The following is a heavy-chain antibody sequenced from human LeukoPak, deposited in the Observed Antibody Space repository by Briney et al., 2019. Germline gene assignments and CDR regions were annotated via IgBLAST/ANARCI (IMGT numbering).Heavy chain of an antibody. CDR1: GYSFANYG. CDR2: ISGYNGNT. CDR3: GRKVYTTMALPDY. D-gene: IGHD5-18*01. Sequence: ASVKVSCKASGYSFANYGIRWLRQAPGLGLEWMGWISGYNGNTNYAQKFQGRVTMTTDTSTSTAFMELRSLRSDDTAVYYCGRKVYTTMALPDYWGQGTLVTVSS. J-gene: IGHJ4*02. V-gene: IGHV1-18*01.